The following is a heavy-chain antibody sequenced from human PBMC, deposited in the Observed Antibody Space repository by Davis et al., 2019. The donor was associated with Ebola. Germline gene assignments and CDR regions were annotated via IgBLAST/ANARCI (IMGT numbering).Heavy chain of an antibody. J-gene: IGHJ6*02. CDR3: ARWRAGPDYYYYGMDV. V-gene: IGHV1-3*01. CDR1: GYTFTSYA. CDR2: INAGNGNT. D-gene: IGHD3-3*01. Sequence: ASVKVSCKASGYTFTSYAMHWVRQAPGQRLEWMGWINAGNGNTKYSQKFQGRVTITRDTSASTAYMELSSLRSEDTAVYYCARWRAGPDYYYYGMDVWGQGTTVTVSS.